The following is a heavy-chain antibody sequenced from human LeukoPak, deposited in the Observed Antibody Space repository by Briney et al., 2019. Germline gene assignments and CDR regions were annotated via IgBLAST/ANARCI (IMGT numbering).Heavy chain of an antibody. Sequence: ASVTVSCKASGYTFTSYYMHWVRQAPGQGLEWMGIINPSGGSTSYAQKFQGRVTMTRDTSTSTVYMELSSLRSEDTAVYYCARGDYSNSPLDYYYGMDVWGQGTTVTVSS. CDR2: INPSGGST. CDR3: ARGDYSNSPLDYYYGMDV. D-gene: IGHD4-11*01. V-gene: IGHV1-46*01. CDR1: GYTFTSYY. J-gene: IGHJ6*02.